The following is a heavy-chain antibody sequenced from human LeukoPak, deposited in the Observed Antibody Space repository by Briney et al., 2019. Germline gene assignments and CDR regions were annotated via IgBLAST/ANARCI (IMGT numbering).Heavy chain of an antibody. CDR1: GGSISSYY. CDR2: IYYSGST. V-gene: IGHV4-59*08. CDR3: ARPYYYDSSGYYPDAFDI. Sequence: SETLSLTCTVSGGSISSYYWSWIRQPPGKGLEWIGYIYYSGSTNYNPSLKSRVTISVDTSKNQFSLKPSSVTAADTAVYYCARPYYYDSSGYYPDAFDIWGQGTMVTVSS. J-gene: IGHJ3*02. D-gene: IGHD3-22*01.